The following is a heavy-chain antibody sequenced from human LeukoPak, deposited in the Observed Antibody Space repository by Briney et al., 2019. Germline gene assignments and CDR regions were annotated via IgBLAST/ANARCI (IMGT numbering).Heavy chain of an antibody. J-gene: IGHJ4*02. V-gene: IGHV4-39*07. CDR1: GGSISSSSYY. D-gene: IGHD3-22*01. CDR2: IYTSGST. Sequence: SETLSLTCTVSGGSISSSSYYWGWIRQPPGKGLEWIGRIYTSGSTNYNPSLKSRVTISGDTSKNQFSLRLSSVTAADTAVYYCARASYSYDINGWVPFDYWGQGTLVTVSS. CDR3: ARASYSYDINGWVPFDY.